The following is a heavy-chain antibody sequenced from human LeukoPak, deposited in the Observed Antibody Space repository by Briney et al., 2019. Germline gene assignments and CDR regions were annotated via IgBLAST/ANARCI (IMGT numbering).Heavy chain of an antibody. CDR1: GGSISSYY. CDR3: ARDSSYYYDSSGDPHFDY. J-gene: IGHJ4*02. CDR2: IYYSGSI. V-gene: IGHV4-59*12. D-gene: IGHD3-22*01. Sequence: SETLSLTCTVSGGSISSYYWSWIRQPPGKGLEWIGYIYYSGSINYNPSLKSRVTISVDTSKNQFSLKLSSVTAADTAVYYCARDSSYYYDSSGDPHFDYWGQGTLVTVSS.